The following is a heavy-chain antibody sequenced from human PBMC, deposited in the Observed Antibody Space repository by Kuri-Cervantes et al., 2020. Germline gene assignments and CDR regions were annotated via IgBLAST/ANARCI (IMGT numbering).Heavy chain of an antibody. D-gene: IGHD2-8*01. CDR2: INNDGRST. V-gene: IGHV3-74*01. J-gene: IGHJ3*01. Sequence: LSLTCAASGFTFSSYWMHWVRQAPGKGLVWVSRINNDGRSTSYADSVKGRFTISRDNAKNTLYLQMNSLRAEDTAVYYCASTKRGSNAFDAWGQGTMVTVSS. CDR1: GFTFSSYW. CDR3: ASTKRGSNAFDA.